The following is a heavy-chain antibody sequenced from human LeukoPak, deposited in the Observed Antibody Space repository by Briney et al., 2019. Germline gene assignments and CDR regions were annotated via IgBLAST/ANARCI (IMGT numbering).Heavy chain of an antibody. J-gene: IGHJ4*02. V-gene: IGHV3-20*04. CDR1: GFTFDDYG. D-gene: IGHD1-26*01. CDR3: ARDQGSYLSRYFDY. CDR2: INWNGGST. Sequence: GGSLRPSCAASGFTFDDYGMSWVRQAPGKGLEWVSGINWNGGSTGYADSVKGRFTISRDNAKNSLYLQMNSLRAEDTALYYCARDQGSYLSRYFDYWGQGTLVTVSS.